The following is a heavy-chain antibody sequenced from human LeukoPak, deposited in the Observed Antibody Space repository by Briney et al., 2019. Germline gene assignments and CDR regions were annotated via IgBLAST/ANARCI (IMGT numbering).Heavy chain of an antibody. V-gene: IGHV4-34*01. J-gene: IGHJ4*02. CDR1: GGSFIDYY. CDR2: INHSGST. D-gene: IGHD1-26*01. Sequence: SETLSLTCAVYGGSFIDYYWSWIRRPPGKGLEWIGEINHSGSTDYNPSLKSRVTISVDTSNNQFSLKLASVTAADTAVYYCARWVGATRFDYWGQGILVTVSS. CDR3: ARWVGATRFDY.